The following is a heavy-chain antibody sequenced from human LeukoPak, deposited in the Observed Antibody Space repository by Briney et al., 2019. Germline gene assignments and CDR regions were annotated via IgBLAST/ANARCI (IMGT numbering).Heavy chain of an antibody. J-gene: IGHJ4*02. CDR3: ARGKGYFDY. V-gene: IGHV4-59*01. Sequence: SETLSLTCTVSGGSISNYYWTWIRQPPGKGLEWIAYVYYSGSTNYNPSLKSRVTISVDTSKNQFSLNLKSVTAADTAVYYCARGKGYFDYWGQGTLVTVSS. CDR2: VYYSGST. CDR1: GGSISNYY.